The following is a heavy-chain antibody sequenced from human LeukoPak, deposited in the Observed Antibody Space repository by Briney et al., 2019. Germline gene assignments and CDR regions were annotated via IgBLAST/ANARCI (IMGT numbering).Heavy chain of an antibody. V-gene: IGHV3-23*01. Sequence: GGSLRLSCAASGFTFSSYGMSWVRQAPGKGLEWVSSISDSGGSTYYADSVKGRFTISRDNAKNSLYLQMNSLRDEDTAVYYCARVWGIAAAGGEIEYWGQGTLVTISS. D-gene: IGHD6-13*01. CDR2: ISDSGGST. J-gene: IGHJ4*02. CDR1: GFTFSSYG. CDR3: ARVWGIAAAGGEIEY.